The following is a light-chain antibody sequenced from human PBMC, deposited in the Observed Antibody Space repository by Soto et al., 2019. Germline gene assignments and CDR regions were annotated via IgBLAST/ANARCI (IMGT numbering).Light chain of an antibody. CDR3: QQYGSSPLT. CDR1: QSVSSSY. CDR2: GAS. Sequence: EIVLTQSPGTLSLSPGERATLSCRASQSVSSSYLAWYQQKPGQAPWLLIYGASSRATGIPDRFSGSGSGTDFTLTISRLEPEDCAVYYCQQYGSSPLTFGPGTKVDIK. V-gene: IGKV3-20*01. J-gene: IGKJ3*01.